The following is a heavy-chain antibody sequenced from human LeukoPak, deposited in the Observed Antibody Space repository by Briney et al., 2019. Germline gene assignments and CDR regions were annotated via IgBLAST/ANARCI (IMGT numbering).Heavy chain of an antibody. Sequence: PSETLSLTCTVSGGSISSGGYSWSWIRQPPGKGLEWIGYIYHSGSTYYNPSLKSRVTISVDRSKNQFSLKLSSVTAADTAVYYCARAQWLSPNSAFDYWGQGTLVTVSS. CDR3: ARAQWLSPNSAFDY. V-gene: IGHV4-30-2*01. CDR2: IYHSGST. J-gene: IGHJ4*02. D-gene: IGHD3-22*01. CDR1: GGSISSGGYS.